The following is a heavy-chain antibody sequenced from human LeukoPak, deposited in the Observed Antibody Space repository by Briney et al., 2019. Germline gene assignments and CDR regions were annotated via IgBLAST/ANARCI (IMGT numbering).Heavy chain of an antibody. CDR3: ARHSLFGGSYSDFDY. D-gene: IGHD1-26*01. Sequence: PSETLSLTCTVSGGSISSYYWSWIRRPPGKGLEWIGSIHYSGSTNYNPSLKGRVTISVDMSKNQFSLKLSAVTAADTAVYYCARHSLFGGSYSDFDYWGQGTLVTVSS. CDR1: GGSISSYY. V-gene: IGHV4-59*08. J-gene: IGHJ4*02. CDR2: IHYSGST.